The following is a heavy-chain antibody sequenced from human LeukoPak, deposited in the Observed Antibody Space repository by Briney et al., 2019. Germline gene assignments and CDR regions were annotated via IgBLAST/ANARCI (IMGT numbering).Heavy chain of an antibody. CDR2: ISGSGGST. CDR3: AKVPPLRFLEWLFHYFDY. CDR1: GFTFSSYA. Sequence: PGGSLRLSCAASGFTFSSYAMSWVRQAPGKGLEWVSAISGSGGSTYYADSVKGRFTISRDNSKNTLYLQMNSLRAEDTAVYYCAKVPPLRFLEWLFHYFDYWGQGTLVTVSS. V-gene: IGHV3-23*01. J-gene: IGHJ4*02. D-gene: IGHD3-3*01.